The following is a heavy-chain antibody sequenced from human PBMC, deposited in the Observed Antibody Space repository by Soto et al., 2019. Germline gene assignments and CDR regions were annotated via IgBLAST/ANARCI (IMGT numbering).Heavy chain of an antibody. D-gene: IGHD1-26*01. V-gene: IGHV4-39*01. CDR2: IYYSGST. J-gene: IGHJ5*02. CDR3: ARIVSLGWFDP. Sequence: SETLSLTCTVSGGSISSSSYYWGWIRQPPGKGLEWIGSIYYSGSTYYNPSLKSRVTISVDTSKNQFSLKLSSVTAADTAVYYCARIVSLGWFDPWGQGTLVTVSS. CDR1: GGSISSSSYY.